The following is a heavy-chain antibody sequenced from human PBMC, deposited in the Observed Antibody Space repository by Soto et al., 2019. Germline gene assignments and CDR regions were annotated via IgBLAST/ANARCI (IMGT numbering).Heavy chain of an antibody. CDR3: AKGAVTSSLYHFDY. J-gene: IGHJ4*02. CDR2: ISYDGSEK. Sequence: QVQLVESGGGVVQPGRSLRLSCAASGFTFSSYGMHWVRQAPGKGPEWVAIISYDGSEKYYAGSVKGRFTISRDNSKNTLYLQMNSLRAEDTAVYYCAKGAVTSSLYHFDYWGQGTLVTVSS. D-gene: IGHD4-17*01. V-gene: IGHV3-30*18. CDR1: GFTFSSYG.